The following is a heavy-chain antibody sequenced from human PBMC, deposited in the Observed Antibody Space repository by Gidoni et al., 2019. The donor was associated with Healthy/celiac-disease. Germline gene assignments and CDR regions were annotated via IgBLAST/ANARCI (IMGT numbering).Heavy chain of an antibody. J-gene: IGHJ6*02. Sequence: GYADSVKGRFTISRDNAKNSLYLQMNSLRAEDTALYYCAKSNSPYYYYGMDVWGQGTTVTVSS. D-gene: IGHD4-4*01. V-gene: IGHV3-9*01. CDR3: AKSNSPYYYYGMDV.